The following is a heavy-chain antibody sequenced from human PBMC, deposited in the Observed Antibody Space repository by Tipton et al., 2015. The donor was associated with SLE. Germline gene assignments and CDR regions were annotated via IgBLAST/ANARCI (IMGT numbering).Heavy chain of an antibody. Sequence: SLRLSCAASGFKFDDFTMHWVRQVPGKGLEWVSLITWAGGNTYYADSVKGRFTISRDNNKNSLYLQMTSLRTEDTALYYCAKDSDSTGRLYDYCMDVWGKGTTVMVSS. V-gene: IGHV3-43*01. CDR1: GFKFDDFT. J-gene: IGHJ6*03. CDR2: ITWAGGNT. D-gene: IGHD2-8*02. CDR3: AKDSDSTGRLYDYCMDV.